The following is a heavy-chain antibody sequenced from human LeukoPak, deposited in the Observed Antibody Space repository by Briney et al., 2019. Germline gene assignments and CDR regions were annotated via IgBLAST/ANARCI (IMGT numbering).Heavy chain of an antibody. Sequence: ASVKVSCKASGYTFTSYYMHWVRQAPGQGLEWMGIINPSGGSTSYAQEFQGRVTMTRDTSTSTVYMELSSLRSEDTAVYYCARGKGVMITFGGVMGYWGQGTLVTVSS. CDR2: INPSGGST. CDR1: GYTFTSYY. V-gene: IGHV1-46*01. J-gene: IGHJ4*02. CDR3: ARGKGVMITFGGVMGY. D-gene: IGHD3-16*01.